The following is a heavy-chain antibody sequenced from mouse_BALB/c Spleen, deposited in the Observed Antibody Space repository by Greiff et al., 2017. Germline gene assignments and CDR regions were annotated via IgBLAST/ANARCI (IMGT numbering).Heavy chain of an antibody. V-gene: IGHV5-6-5*01. D-gene: IGHD1-1*01. CDR3: ARGYGSSYGYFDY. CDR1: GFTFSSYA. J-gene: IGHJ2*01. CDR2: ISSGGST. Sequence: EVKVVESGGGLVKPGGSLKLSCAASGFTFSSYAMSWVRQTPEKRLEWVASISSGGSTYYPDSVKCRFTISRDNARNILYLQMSSLRSEDTAMYYCARGYGSSYGYFDYWGQGTTLTVSS.